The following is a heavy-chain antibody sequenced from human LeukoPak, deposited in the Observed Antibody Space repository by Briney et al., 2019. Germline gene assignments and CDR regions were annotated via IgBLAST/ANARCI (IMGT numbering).Heavy chain of an antibody. D-gene: IGHD7-27*01. CDR3: ARDHWGIVENGYDYFYYDMDV. Sequence: SVKVSCKASGGSFSTSGFSWVRQAPGQGLEWMGGVIPTYGTPSYAQKFQGGVTITTDESTSTAYMELSSLRSEDTAVYYCARDHWGIVENGYDYFYYDMDVWGQGTTVTVSS. V-gene: IGHV1-69*05. CDR2: VIPTYGTP. J-gene: IGHJ6*02. CDR1: GGSFSTSG.